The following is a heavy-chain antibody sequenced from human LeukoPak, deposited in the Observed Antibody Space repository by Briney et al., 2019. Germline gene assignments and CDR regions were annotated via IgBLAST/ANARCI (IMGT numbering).Heavy chain of an antibody. CDR2: INWNGGST. J-gene: IGHJ5*02. V-gene: IGHV3-20*04. Sequence: GGSLRLSCAASGFTFDDYGMSWVRQAPGKGLEWVSGINWNGGSTGYADSVKGRFTISRDNAKNSLYLQMNSLRAEDTALYYCAREATYYYGSGSYYWFHPWGQGTLVTVSS. CDR1: GFTFDDYG. CDR3: AREATYYYGSGSYYWFHP. D-gene: IGHD3-10*01.